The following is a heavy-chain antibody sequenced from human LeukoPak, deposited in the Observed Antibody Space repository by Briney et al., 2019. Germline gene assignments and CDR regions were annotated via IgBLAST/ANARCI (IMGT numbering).Heavy chain of an antibody. CDR3: ARESDYVWGSYRF. J-gene: IGHJ4*02. D-gene: IGHD3-16*02. Sequence: SVKVSCKASGGTFSSYAISWVRQAPGQGLEWMGRIIPIFGTANYAQKFQGRVTITTDESTSTAYMELSSLRSEDTAVYYCARESDYVWGSYRFWGQGTLVIVSS. CDR1: GGTFSSYA. V-gene: IGHV1-69*05. CDR2: IIPIFGTA.